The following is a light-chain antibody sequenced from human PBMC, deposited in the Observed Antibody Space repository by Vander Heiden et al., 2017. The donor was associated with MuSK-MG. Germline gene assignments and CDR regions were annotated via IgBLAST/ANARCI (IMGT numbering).Light chain of an antibody. CDR3: QAWDSSTLVV. V-gene: IGLV3-1*01. Sequence: SYELTQPPSVSVSPGQTASITCSGDKLGDKYACWYQQKPGQSPVLVSYQDSKRPSGIPERFSGSNSGNTATLTISGTQAMDEADYYCQAWDSSTLVVFGGGTKLTVL. CDR1: KLGDKY. CDR2: QDS. J-gene: IGLJ2*01.